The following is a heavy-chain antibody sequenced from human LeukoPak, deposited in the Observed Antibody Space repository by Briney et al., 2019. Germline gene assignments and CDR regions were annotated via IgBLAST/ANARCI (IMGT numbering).Heavy chain of an antibody. V-gene: IGHV4-39*07. Sequence: SETLSLTCTVSGGSISSSSYYWGWIRQPPGKGLEWIGSIYYSGSTYYNPSLKSRVTISVDTSKNQFSLKLSSVTAADTAVYYCARAWGSSWSWYFDYWGQGTLVTVSS. J-gene: IGHJ4*02. CDR3: ARAWGSSWSWYFDY. CDR1: GGSISSSSYY. CDR2: IYYSGST. D-gene: IGHD6-13*01.